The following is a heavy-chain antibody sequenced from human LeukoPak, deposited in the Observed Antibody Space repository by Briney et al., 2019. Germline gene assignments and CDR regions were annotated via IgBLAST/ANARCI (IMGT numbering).Heavy chain of an antibody. CDR3: ARITGDGYNYYFDY. V-gene: IGHV1-69*04. CDR2: IIPILGIT. CDR1: GGTFSSYA. D-gene: IGHD5-24*01. J-gene: IGHJ4*02. Sequence: GASVKVSCKASGGTFSSYAISWVRQAPGQGLEWMGRIIPILGITNYPQKFQGRVTITADKSTSTAYMELSSLGSEDTAVYYCARITGDGYNYYFDYWGQGTLVTVSS.